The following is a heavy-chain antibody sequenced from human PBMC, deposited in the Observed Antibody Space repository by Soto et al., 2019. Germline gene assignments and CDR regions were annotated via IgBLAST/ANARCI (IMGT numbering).Heavy chain of an antibody. CDR2: IYYSGST. J-gene: IGHJ4*02. Sequence: QVQLQESRQGLVKPSETLSLTCTVSGGSISSYYWSWIRQPPGKGLEWIGYIYYSGSTNYNPSLKSRVTISVDTSKNQFSLKLSSVTAADTAVYYCARGSVAADYWGQGTLVTVSS. D-gene: IGHD2-15*01. CDR3: ARGSVAADY. V-gene: IGHV4-59*01. CDR1: GGSISSYY.